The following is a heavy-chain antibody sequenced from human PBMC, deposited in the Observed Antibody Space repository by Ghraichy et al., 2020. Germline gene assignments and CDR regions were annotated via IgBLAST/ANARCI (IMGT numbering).Heavy chain of an antibody. CDR1: GFTFSSYA. CDR3: AKVPVRYSGYVDYFDY. D-gene: IGHD5-12*01. J-gene: IGHJ4*02. V-gene: IGHV3-23*01. Sequence: LSLTCAASGFTFSSYAMSWVRQAPGKELEWVSAISGSGGSTYYADSVKGRFTISRDNSKNTLYLQMNSLRAEDTAVYYCAKVPVRYSGYVDYFDYWGQGTLVTVSS. CDR2: ISGSGGST.